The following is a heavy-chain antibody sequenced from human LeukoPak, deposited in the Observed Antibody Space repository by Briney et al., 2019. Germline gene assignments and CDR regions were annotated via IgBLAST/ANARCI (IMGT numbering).Heavy chain of an antibody. V-gene: IGHV4-39*01. CDR3: ARDNLDYGGNAADY. J-gene: IGHJ4*02. CDR2: IYYSGST. Sequence: SETLSLTCTVSGGSISSSSYYWGWIRQPPGKGLEWIGSIYYSGSTYYNPSLKSRVTISVDTSKNQFSLKLSSVTAADTAVYYCARDNLDYGGNAADYWGQGTLVTVSS. CDR1: GGSISSSSYY. D-gene: IGHD4-23*01.